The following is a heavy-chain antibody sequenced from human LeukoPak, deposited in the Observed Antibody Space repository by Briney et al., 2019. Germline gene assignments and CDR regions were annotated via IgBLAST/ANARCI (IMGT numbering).Heavy chain of an antibody. CDR1: GFTFSDHY. CDR3: LRSMDV. V-gene: IGHV3-72*01. Sequence: GGSLRLSCAASGFTFSDHYMDWVRQAPGKGLEWVGRIKHKAHSYTTEYAASVKGRFTISRDNAKNSLYLQMNSLRTEDTAVYYCLRSMDVWGQGTTVTVSS. CDR2: IKHKAHSYTT. J-gene: IGHJ6*02.